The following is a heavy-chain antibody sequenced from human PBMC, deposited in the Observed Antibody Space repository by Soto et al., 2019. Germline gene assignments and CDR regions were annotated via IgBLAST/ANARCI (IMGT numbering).Heavy chain of an antibody. CDR2: ISAYNGNT. CDR1: GYTFTSYG. V-gene: IGHV1-18*04. J-gene: IGHJ6*02. D-gene: IGHD2-15*01. Sequence: QVQLVQSGAEVKKPGASVKVSCKASGYTFTSYGISWVRQAPGQGLDWMGWISAYNGNTKYAQDLQGRGTMTTDKSASTAYMELRSLRSDDTAVYYCARFSGGSYNTYYYYYGMDVWGQGTTVTVSS. CDR3: ARFSGGSYNTYYYYYGMDV.